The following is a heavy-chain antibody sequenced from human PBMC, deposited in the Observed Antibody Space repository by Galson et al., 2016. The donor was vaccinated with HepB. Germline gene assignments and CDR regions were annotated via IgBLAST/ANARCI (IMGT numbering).Heavy chain of an antibody. CDR2: ISADASRR. J-gene: IGHJ4*02. CDR1: GFTLSTSS. D-gene: IGHD1-26*01. Sequence: SLRLSCAVSGFTLSTSSMSWVRQAPGKGLERVSTISADASRRYYATSVKGRFAFSRDESKNTLFLQMNSLGVEDTAIYYCAKGGSYYPVWGQGTLVTVSS. CDR3: AKGGSYYPV. V-gene: IGHV3-23*01.